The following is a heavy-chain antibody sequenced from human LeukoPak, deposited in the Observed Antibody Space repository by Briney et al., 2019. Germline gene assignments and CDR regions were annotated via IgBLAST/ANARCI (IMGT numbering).Heavy chain of an antibody. CDR3: ARDEEYQLPFDY. D-gene: IGHD2-2*01. CDR1: GYTFTSYG. Sequence: ASVTVSCKASGYTFTSYGISWVRQAPGQGLEWMGWISAYNGNTNYAQKLQGRVTMTTDTSTSTAYMELRSLRSDDTAVYYCARDEEYQLPFDYWGQGTLVTVSS. CDR2: ISAYNGNT. V-gene: IGHV1-18*01. J-gene: IGHJ4*02.